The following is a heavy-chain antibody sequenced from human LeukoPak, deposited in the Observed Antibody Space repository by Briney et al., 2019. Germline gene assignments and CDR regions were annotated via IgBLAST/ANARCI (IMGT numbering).Heavy chain of an antibody. J-gene: IGHJ4*02. CDR2: INPNSGGT. CDR1: GYTFTGYY. V-gene: IGHV1-2*02. Sequence: ASVKVSCKASGYTFTGYYMHWVRQAPGQGLEWMGWINPNSGGTNYAQKFQGRVTMTRDTSISTAYMELSRLRSDDTAVYYCARDLLWTGENFDYWGQGTLATVSS. D-gene: IGHD3-10*01. CDR3: ARDLLWTGENFDY.